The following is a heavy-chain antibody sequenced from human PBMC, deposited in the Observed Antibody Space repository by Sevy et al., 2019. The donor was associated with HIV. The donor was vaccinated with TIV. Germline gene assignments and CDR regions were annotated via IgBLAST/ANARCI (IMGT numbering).Heavy chain of an antibody. CDR2: ISGSGGST. D-gene: IGHD5-12*01. J-gene: IGHJ3*02. CDR1: GFTFSSYA. CDR3: SNFLGRGYSGPRAFDI. Sequence: GGSLRLSCAASGFTFSSYAMSWVRQAPGKGLEWVSAISGSGGSTYYEDSVKGRCTISRDNSKNTLYLQMNSRRAEDTAVYYCSNFLGRGYSGPRAFDIWGQGTMVTVSS. V-gene: IGHV3-23*01.